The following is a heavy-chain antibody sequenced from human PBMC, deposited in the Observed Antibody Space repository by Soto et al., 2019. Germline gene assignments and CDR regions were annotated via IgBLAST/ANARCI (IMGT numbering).Heavy chain of an antibody. CDR1: GGSISSISYY. CDR2: IYYTGST. J-gene: IGHJ4*02. Sequence: PSETLSLTCTVSGGSISSISYYWGWIRQPPGKGLEWIGSIYYTGSTYYNPSLRSRVTMSVDTSKNQFSLKLNSVTAADTAVYYCASRDSGSYYSGGIDYWGQGTLVTVSS. V-gene: IGHV4-39*01. D-gene: IGHD1-26*01. CDR3: ASRDSGSYYSGGIDY.